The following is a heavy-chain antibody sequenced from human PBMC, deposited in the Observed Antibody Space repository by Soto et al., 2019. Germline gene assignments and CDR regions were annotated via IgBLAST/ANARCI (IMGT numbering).Heavy chain of an antibody. CDR1: GFTFSSYG. J-gene: IGHJ4*02. Sequence: QVQLVESGGGVVQPGRSLRLSCAASGFTFSSYGMHGVRQAPGKGLEWVAVIWYDGSNKYYADSVKGRFTISRDNSKNTLYLQMNSLRAEDTAVYYCARGDGRYFDWFIFDYWGQGTLVTVSS. D-gene: IGHD3-9*01. CDR3: ARGDGRYFDWFIFDY. V-gene: IGHV3-33*01. CDR2: IWYDGSNK.